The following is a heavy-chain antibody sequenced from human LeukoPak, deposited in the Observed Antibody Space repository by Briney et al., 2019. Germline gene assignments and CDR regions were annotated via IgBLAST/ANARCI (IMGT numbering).Heavy chain of an antibody. CDR2: ISTSGSTI. Sequence: GGSLRLSCAASGFTFSDYYMSWIRQAPGKGLEWISYISTSGSTIYYADSVKGRFTISRDNAKSSLYLQMNSLRAEDTAVYYCARVDASSVSYFDYWGQGTLVTVSS. J-gene: IGHJ4*02. CDR1: GFTFSDYY. CDR3: ARVDASSVSYFDY. D-gene: IGHD3-22*01. V-gene: IGHV3-11*01.